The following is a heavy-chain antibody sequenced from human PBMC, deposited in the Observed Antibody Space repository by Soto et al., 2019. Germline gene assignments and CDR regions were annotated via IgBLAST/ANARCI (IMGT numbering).Heavy chain of an antibody. CDR1: GFTFSSYA. D-gene: IGHD2-2*01. Sequence: QVQLVESGGGVVQPGRSLRLSCAASGFTFSSYAMHWVRQAPGKGLEWVAVISYDGSNKYYADSVKGRFTISRDKSKNTLYLQMNSLRAEDTAVYYCARRISTSSWGGMDVWGQGTTVTVSS. CDR2: ISYDGSNK. J-gene: IGHJ6*02. CDR3: ARRISTSSWGGMDV. V-gene: IGHV3-30-3*01.